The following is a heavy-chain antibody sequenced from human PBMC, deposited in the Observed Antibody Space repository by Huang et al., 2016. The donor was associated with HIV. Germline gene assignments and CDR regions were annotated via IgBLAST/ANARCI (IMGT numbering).Heavy chain of an antibody. J-gene: IGHJ4*01. CDR2: TYPGDSDT. D-gene: IGHD5-18*01. V-gene: IGHV5-51*03. CDR3: ARPLLGYSNGYYFDY. Sequence: EVQLVQSGAEVKKPGESLKISCKGSGFSFTNYWIGWVRQMPGKGLEWLGVTYPGDSDTPYSPSFRGKVTISADKSINTAYLQWNSLKASDSAMYYCARPLLGYSNGYYFDYWGQGTLVTVSS. CDR1: GFSFTNYW.